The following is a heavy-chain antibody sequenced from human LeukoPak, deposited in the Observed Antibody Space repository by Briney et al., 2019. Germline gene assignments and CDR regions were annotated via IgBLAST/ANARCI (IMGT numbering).Heavy chain of an antibody. V-gene: IGHV4-34*01. CDR3: ARRSSGWFRAFFDY. CDR2: INHSGST. Sequence: SETLSLTCAVYGGSFSGYYWSWIRQPPGKGLEWIGEINHSGSTNYNPSLKSRVTISVDTSKNQFSLKLSSVTAADTAVYYCARRSSGWFRAFFDYWGQGTLVTVSS. J-gene: IGHJ4*02. CDR1: GGSFSGYY. D-gene: IGHD6-19*01.